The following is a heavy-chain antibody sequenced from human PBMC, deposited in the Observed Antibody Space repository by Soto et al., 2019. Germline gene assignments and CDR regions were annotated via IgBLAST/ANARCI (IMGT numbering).Heavy chain of an antibody. CDR3: ARLNFPWNRIAVAGTNIWFDP. J-gene: IGHJ5*02. CDR1: GGSISSGGYY. V-gene: IGHV4-31*03. Sequence: SETLSLTCTVSGGSISSGGYYWSWIRQHPGKGLEWIGYIYYSGSTYYNPSLKSRVTISVDTSKNQFSLKLSSVTAADTAMYYCARLNFPWNRIAVAGTNIWFDPWGQGTLVTVSS. CDR2: IYYSGST. D-gene: IGHD6-19*01.